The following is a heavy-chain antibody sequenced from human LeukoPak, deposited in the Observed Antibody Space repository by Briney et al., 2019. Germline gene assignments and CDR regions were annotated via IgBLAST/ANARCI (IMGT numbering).Heavy chain of an antibody. CDR2: MNPNSGNT. J-gene: IGHJ4*02. CDR1: GYTFTSYD. CDR3: ARGHLDFWSGYYIGQGSYYFDY. Sequence: ASVKVSCKASGYTFTSYDFNWVRQATGQGLEWMGWMNPNSGNTGYAQKFQGRVTMTRNTSISTAYMELSSLRSEDTAVYYCARGHLDFWSGYYIGQGSYYFDYWGQGTLVTVSS. D-gene: IGHD3-3*01. V-gene: IGHV1-8*01.